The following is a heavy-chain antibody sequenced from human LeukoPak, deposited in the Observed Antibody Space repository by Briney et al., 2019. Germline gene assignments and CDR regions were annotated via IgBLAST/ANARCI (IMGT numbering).Heavy chain of an antibody. CDR2: IKQDGSEK. V-gene: IGHV3-7*01. Sequence: GGSLRLSCAASGFTFSSYWMSWVRQAPGKGLEWVANIKQDGSEKYYVDSVKGRFTISRDNAKNSLYLQMNSLRAEDTAVYYCARDWASSSWYILGAFDIWGQGTMVTVSS. D-gene: IGHD6-13*01. CDR1: GFTFSSYW. J-gene: IGHJ3*02. CDR3: ARDWASSSWYILGAFDI.